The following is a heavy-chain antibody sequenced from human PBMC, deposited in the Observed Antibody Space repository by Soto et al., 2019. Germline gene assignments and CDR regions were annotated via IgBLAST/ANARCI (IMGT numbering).Heavy chain of an antibody. V-gene: IGHV3-33*01. CDR1: GFTFSSYG. J-gene: IGHJ6*03. CDR3: ARDAYCSGGSCYYSYYYMDV. Sequence: QVQLVESGGGVVQPGRSLRLSCAASGFTFSSYGMHWVRQAPGKGLEWVAGIWHDGSNKYYADSVKGRVTISRDNSKNQLYVQMNSLRAEDTAVYYCARDAYCSGGSCYYSYYYMDVWGKGTTVTVSS. CDR2: IWHDGSNK. D-gene: IGHD2-15*01.